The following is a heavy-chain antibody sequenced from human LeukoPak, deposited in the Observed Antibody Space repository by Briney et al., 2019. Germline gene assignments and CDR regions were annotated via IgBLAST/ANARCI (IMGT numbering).Heavy chain of an antibody. CDR2: INPNSGGT. CDR1: GYTFTGYY. J-gene: IGHJ3*02. Sequence: ASVTVSCKASGYTFTGYYMHWVRQAPGQGLEWMGWINPNSGGTNYAQKFQGRVTMTRDTSISTAYMELSRLRSDDTAVYYCARVGYYDSSGYYDAFDIWGQGTMVTVSS. CDR3: ARVGYYDSSGYYDAFDI. V-gene: IGHV1-2*02. D-gene: IGHD3-22*01.